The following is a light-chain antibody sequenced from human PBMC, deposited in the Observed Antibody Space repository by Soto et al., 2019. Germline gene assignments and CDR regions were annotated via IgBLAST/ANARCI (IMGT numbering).Light chain of an antibody. Sequence: QSALTQPPSVSGAPGQRVTISCTGSSSNIGAGYDVHWYQQLPGTAPTLLIYGNNNRPSGVPDRFSGSKSGTSASLAITGLQAEDEADYYCQSYDSRLKTSVFGGGTQLTVL. CDR1: SSNIGAGYD. CDR2: GNN. CDR3: QSYDSRLKTSV. J-gene: IGLJ7*01. V-gene: IGLV1-40*01.